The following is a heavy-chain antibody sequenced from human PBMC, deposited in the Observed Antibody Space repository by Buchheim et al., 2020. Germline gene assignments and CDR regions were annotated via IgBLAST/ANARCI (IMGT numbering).Heavy chain of an antibody. V-gene: IGHV3-30*18. D-gene: IGHD3-10*01. J-gene: IGHJ4*02. CDR1: GFTFSNYG. Sequence: QVQLVESGGGVVQPGRSLRLSCAASGFTFSNYGMHWVRQAPGKGLEWVAVISYDGSNKYYADSVKGRFTISRDNSQNTLYLQMNSLRAEDTAVYYCAKDLRNKYGSGSYYNYWGQGTL. CDR3: AKDLRNKYGSGSYYNY. CDR2: ISYDGSNK.